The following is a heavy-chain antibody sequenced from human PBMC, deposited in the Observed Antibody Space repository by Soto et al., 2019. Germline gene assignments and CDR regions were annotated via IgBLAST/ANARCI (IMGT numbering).Heavy chain of an antibody. D-gene: IGHD1-1*01. CDR1: GYTFATYG. CDR3: ARDGERDTGLNFYYYLHGMDA. V-gene: IGHV1-18*04. Sequence: ASVKVSCKASGYTFATYGISWVRQAPGQGLEWMGWISPYNGTTKYAEKFQGEMTMTTDTATSTAYMDLRSLRSDDTAVYYCARDGERDTGLNFYYYLHGMDAWGQGTRVTVSS. J-gene: IGHJ6*02. CDR2: ISPYNGTT.